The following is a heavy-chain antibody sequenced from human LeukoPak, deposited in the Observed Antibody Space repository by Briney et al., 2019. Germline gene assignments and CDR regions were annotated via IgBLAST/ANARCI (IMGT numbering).Heavy chain of an antibody. Sequence: QPGGSLRLSCAASGFTFTNYEMNWVRQAPGKGPEWLSYISSSGISIYDADSVKGRFTISRDNAKNSLFLQMNSLGAEDTGVYYCAREKSGDFDSWGQGTLFTVSS. J-gene: IGHJ4*02. CDR2: ISSSGISI. V-gene: IGHV3-48*03. CDR1: GFTFTNYE. CDR3: AREKSGDFDS. D-gene: IGHD1-14*01.